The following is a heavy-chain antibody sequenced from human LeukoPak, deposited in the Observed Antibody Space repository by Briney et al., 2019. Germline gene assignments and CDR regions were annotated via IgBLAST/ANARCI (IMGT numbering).Heavy chain of an antibody. CDR2: IYYSGST. D-gene: IGHD3-22*01. J-gene: IGHJ4*02. CDR1: GGSISSGDYY. CDR3: ARQTYYYDSSGHITYFDY. Sequence: PSETLSLTRTVSGGSISSGDYYWSWIRQPPGKGLEWIGYIYYSGSTYYNPSLKSRVTISVDTSKNQFSLKLSSVTAADTAVYYCARQTYYYDSSGHITYFDYWGQGTLVTVSS. V-gene: IGHV4-30-4*01.